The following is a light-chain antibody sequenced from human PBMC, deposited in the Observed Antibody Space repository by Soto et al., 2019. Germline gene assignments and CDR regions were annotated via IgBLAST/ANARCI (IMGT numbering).Light chain of an antibody. Sequence: DIQMTQSPSTLSGSVGDRVTITCRASQSISSWLAWYQQKPGKAPKLLIYKASSLESGVPSRFSGSGSGTEFTLTISSLQPDDFSTYYCQQYNSYRTFGQGTKVEIK. V-gene: IGKV1-5*03. CDR3: QQYNSYRT. CDR1: QSISSW. J-gene: IGKJ1*01. CDR2: KAS.